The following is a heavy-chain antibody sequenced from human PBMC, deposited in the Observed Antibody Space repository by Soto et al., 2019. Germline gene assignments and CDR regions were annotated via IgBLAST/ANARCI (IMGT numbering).Heavy chain of an antibody. J-gene: IGHJ6*02. V-gene: IGHV3-30-3*01. Sequence: GGSLRLSCAASGFTFSSYAMHWVRQAPGKGLEWVAVISYDGSNKYYADSVKGRFTISRDNSKNTLYLQMNSLRAEDTAVYYCARGKYCSGGSCYDYYYGMDVWGQGTTVTVSS. CDR3: ARGKYCSGGSCYDYYYGMDV. CDR2: ISYDGSNK. CDR1: GFTFSSYA. D-gene: IGHD2-15*01.